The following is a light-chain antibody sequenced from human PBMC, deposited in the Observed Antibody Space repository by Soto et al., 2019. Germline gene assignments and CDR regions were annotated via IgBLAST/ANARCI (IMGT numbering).Light chain of an antibody. CDR3: MQSLQTPRT. J-gene: IGKJ2*01. Sequence: EIVMTQSPLSLPVTPGEPASLSCKSSQSLRHRNGDDYLDWYLQKPGQSPQLLIYMGSSRASGVPGRFSGSGSGTDFTLKNSRLEAEDVGVYFCMQSLQTPRTFGQGTKLEIK. V-gene: IGKV2-28*01. CDR2: MGS. CDR1: QSLRHRNGDDY.